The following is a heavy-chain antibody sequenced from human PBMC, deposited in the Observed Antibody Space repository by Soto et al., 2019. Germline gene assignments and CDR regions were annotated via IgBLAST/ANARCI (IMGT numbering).Heavy chain of an antibody. CDR1: GGSISSYY. CDR2: IYYSGST. D-gene: IGHD3-10*01. CDR3: ARAGTIMVRGGIAGWFDP. Sequence: QVQLQESGPGLVKPSETLSLTCTVSGGSISSYYWSWIRQPPGKGLEWIGYIYYSGSTNYNPSLKSRVTISVDTSKNQFSLKLSSVTAADTAVYYCARAGTIMVRGGIAGWFDPWGQGTLVTVSS. J-gene: IGHJ5*02. V-gene: IGHV4-59*01.